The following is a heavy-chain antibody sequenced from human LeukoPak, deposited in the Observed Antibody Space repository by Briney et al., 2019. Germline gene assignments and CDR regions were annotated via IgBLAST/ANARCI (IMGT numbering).Heavy chain of an antibody. J-gene: IGHJ4*02. Sequence: PGGSLRLSCAASGFTFSSYAMHWVRQAPGKGLEGVAVISYDGSNKYYADSGKGRFTISRDNSKNTLYLQMNSRRAEDTAVYYCARADCSSTSCYTVDYWGQGTLVTVSS. V-gene: IGHV3-30*01. CDR2: ISYDGSNK. CDR1: GFTFSSYA. CDR3: ARADCSSTSCYTVDY. D-gene: IGHD2-2*02.